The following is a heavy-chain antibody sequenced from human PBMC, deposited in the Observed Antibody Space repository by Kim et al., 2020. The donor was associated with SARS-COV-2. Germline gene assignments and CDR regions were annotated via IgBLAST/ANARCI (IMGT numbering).Heavy chain of an antibody. V-gene: IGHV3-33*01. CDR3: ARTLVLSGYYGMDV. Sequence: YPGSVKGRITISRDNSKNTLYLQMNSLRAEDTAVYYCARTLVLSGYYGMDVWGQGTPVTVSS. D-gene: IGHD3-10*01. J-gene: IGHJ6*02.